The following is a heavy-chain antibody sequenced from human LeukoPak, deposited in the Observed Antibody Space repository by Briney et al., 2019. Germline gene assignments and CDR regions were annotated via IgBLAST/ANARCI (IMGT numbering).Heavy chain of an antibody. Sequence: GGSLRLSCAVSGITLSNYGMSWVRQAPGKGLEWVAGISDTGGSTNYADSVKGRFTISRDNPKNTLYLQMNSLRAEDTAVYFCAKRGVVIRVILVGFHKEAYYFDSWGQGALVTVSS. J-gene: IGHJ4*02. CDR3: AKRGVVIRVILVGFHKEAYYFDS. CDR2: ISDTGGST. D-gene: IGHD3-22*01. V-gene: IGHV3-23*01. CDR1: GITLSNYG.